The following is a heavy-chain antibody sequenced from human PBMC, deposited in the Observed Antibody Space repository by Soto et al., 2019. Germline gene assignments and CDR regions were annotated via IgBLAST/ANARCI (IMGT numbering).Heavy chain of an antibody. CDR2: INHSGST. D-gene: IGHD2-21*02. Sequence: SETLSLTCAVYGGSFSGYYWSWIRQPPGKGLEWIGEINHSGSTNYNPSLKSRVTIPVDTSKNQFSLKPSSVTAADTAVYYCASALMTAYAFDIWGQGTMVT. CDR3: ASALMTAYAFDI. CDR1: GGSFSGYY. J-gene: IGHJ3*02. V-gene: IGHV4-34*01.